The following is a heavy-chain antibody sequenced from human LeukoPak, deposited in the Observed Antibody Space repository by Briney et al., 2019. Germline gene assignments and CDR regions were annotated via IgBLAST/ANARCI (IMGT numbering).Heavy chain of an antibody. V-gene: IGHV4-39*07. CDR1: GGSISSSSYY. J-gene: IGHJ2*01. D-gene: IGHD3-10*01. CDR2: IYYSGST. Sequence: SETLSLTCTVSGGSISSSSYYWGWIRQPPGKGLEWIGSIYYSGSTYYNPSLKSRVTISVDASKNQFSLKLSSVTAADTAVYYCARGYYYGSTEPYWYFDLWGRGTLVTVSS. CDR3: ARGYYYGSTEPYWYFDL.